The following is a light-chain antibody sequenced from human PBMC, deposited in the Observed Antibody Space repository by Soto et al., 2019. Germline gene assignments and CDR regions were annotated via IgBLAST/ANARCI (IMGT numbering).Light chain of an antibody. Sequence: QSALTQPPSASGSPGQSVTISCTGTSSDVGGYNYVSWYQQHPGKAPKLVIYEVSKRPSGVPVRFSGSKSGNTASLTVFGLQAEDEADYYCISYAGSNLLYVFGTGTKVTVL. V-gene: IGLV2-8*01. CDR3: ISYAGSNLLYV. J-gene: IGLJ1*01. CDR1: SSDVGGYNY. CDR2: EVS.